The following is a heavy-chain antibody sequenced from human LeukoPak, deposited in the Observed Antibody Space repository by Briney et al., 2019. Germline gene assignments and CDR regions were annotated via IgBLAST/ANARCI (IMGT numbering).Heavy chain of an antibody. CDR3: AKGWAPYYYYGMDG. CDR1: GFTFTNYA. V-gene: IGHV3-23*01. J-gene: IGHJ6*02. D-gene: IGHD6-13*01. Sequence: AGSLRLSCAASGFTFTNYAMSWVRQAPGKGLEWVSAISGNGGSIYYADSVKGRFTISRDNSKNTLYLQMNSLRAEDTAVYYCAKGWAPYYYYGMDGWGQGTTGTVS. CDR2: ISGNGGSI.